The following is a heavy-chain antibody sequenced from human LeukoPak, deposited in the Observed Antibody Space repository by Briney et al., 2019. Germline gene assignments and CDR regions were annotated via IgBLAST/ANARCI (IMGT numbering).Heavy chain of an antibody. Sequence: GGSLRLPCAASGFTFSDSYMTWIRQAPGKGLEWVSYISNSGSSIYYADSVKGRFTTSRDNAKSSLYLQMNSLRAEDTAVYYCARDSGSGSPVLRYFDWLLQPYYFDYWGQGTLVTVSS. D-gene: IGHD3-9*01. CDR1: GFTFSDSY. CDR3: ARDSGSGSPVLRYFDWLLQPYYFDY. J-gene: IGHJ4*02. CDR2: ISNSGSSI. V-gene: IGHV3-11*04.